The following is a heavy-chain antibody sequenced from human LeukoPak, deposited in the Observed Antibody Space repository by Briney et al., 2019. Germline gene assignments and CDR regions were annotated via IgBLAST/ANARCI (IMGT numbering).Heavy chain of an antibody. CDR2: IYYSGST. D-gene: IGHD5-12*01. J-gene: IGHJ4*02. CDR3: ARELSPRLSKGIDY. Sequence: PSQTLSLTCTVSGGSISSGGYYWGWIRQHPGKGLEWIGYIYYSGSTYYNPSLKSRVTISVDTSKNQFSLKLSSVTAADTAVYYCARELSPRLSKGIDYWGQGTLVTVSS. V-gene: IGHV4-31*03. CDR1: GGSISSGGYY.